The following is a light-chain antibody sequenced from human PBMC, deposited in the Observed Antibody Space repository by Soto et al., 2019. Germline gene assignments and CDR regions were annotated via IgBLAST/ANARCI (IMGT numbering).Light chain of an antibody. CDR3: QSYDSSLSSYV. J-gene: IGLJ1*01. Sequence: QPVLTQPPSVSGATGQRVTISCTGSSSNIGAGYDVHWYQQLPGTAPKLLIYGNTNRPSGVPDRFSGSKSGTSASLAITGLHAEDEADDYCQSYDSSLSSYVFGTGTKLTVL. V-gene: IGLV1-40*01. CDR1: SSNIGAGYD. CDR2: GNT.